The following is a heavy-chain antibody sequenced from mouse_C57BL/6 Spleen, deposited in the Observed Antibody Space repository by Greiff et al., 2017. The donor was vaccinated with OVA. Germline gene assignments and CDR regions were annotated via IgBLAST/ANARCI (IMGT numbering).Heavy chain of an antibody. CDR2: ISYDGSN. J-gene: IGHJ2*01. V-gene: IGHV3-6*01. CDR1: GYSITSGYY. D-gene: IGHD2-3*01. CDR3: ARRYDGYYFDY. Sequence: DVQLQESGPGLVKPSQSLSLTCSVTGYSITSGYYWNWIRQFPGNKLEWMGYISYDGSNNYNPSLKNRISITRDTSKNQFFLKLNSVTTEDTATYYCARRYDGYYFDYWGQGTTLTVSS.